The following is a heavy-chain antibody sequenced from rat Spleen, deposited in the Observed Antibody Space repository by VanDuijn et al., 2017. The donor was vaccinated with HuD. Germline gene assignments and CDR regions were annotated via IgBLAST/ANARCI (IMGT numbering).Heavy chain of an antibody. CDR1: GFTFSNYG. CDR2: ISHYGSCT. Sequence: EVQLVESGGGLVQSGRSLKLSCAASGFTFSNYGMAWVRQAPTKGLEWVASISHYGSCTDHRDSMKGRFTIPRDNAKSTLNLQMDSLRSEDTATYYCARRGYNNYYFDYWGQGVVVTVSS. D-gene: IGHD1-10*01. CDR3: ARRGYNNYYFDY. J-gene: IGHJ2*01. V-gene: IGHV5-29*01.